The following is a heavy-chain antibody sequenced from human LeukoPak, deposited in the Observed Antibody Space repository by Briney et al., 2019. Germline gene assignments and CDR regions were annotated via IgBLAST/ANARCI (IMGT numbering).Heavy chain of an antibody. V-gene: IGHV4-39*01. CDR3: ARQRFLDWYFDY. D-gene: IGHD3/OR15-3a*01. J-gene: IGHJ4*02. CDR2: IYYTGST. CDR1: GGSIGSDSYY. Sequence: SQTLSLTCTVSGGSIGSDSYYWGWIRQPPGKGLEWIGTIYYTGSTYYNPSLNSRVTISVDTSKNHFSLKLNSVTAADTALYYCARQRFLDWYFDYWGQGTLVTVSS.